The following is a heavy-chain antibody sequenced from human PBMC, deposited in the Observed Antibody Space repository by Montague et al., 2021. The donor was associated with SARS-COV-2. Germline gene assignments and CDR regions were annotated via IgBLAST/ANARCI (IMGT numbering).Heavy chain of an antibody. Sequence: SETLSLTCSVSGDSITNHYWSWIRQPAGKGLEWIGRMHFTGKTNFSPFFSSRLTMSADTSKNQFSLKLTSATAADTAIYFCARDRFDFGAGRQGTIDFWGQRTLVTVSS. J-gene: IGHJ4*02. V-gene: IGHV4-4*07. CDR3: ARDRFDFGAGRQGTIDF. D-gene: IGHD3-10*01. CDR2: MHFTGKT. CDR1: GDSITNHY.